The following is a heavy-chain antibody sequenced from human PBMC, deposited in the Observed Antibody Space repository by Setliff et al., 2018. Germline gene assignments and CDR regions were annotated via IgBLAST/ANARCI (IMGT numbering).Heavy chain of an antibody. CDR2: INAGNGNT. CDR1: GYTFTSYG. Sequence: ASVKVSCKASGYTFTSYGVHWVRQAPGQRLEWMGWINAGNGNTKCSQNFQGRVTITRDTSASTVYMELSSLRYEDTAVYYCASAEVVVAPWGQGTLVTVSS. V-gene: IGHV1-3*01. J-gene: IGHJ4*02. D-gene: IGHD2-15*01. CDR3: ASAEVVVAP.